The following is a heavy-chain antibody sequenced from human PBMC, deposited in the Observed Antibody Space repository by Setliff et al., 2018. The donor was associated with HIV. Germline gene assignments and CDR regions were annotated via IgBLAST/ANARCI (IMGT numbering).Heavy chain of an antibody. CDR1: GGSISGYY. CDR3: ARVVDADYLDY. V-gene: IGHV4-59*08. CDR2: IYYRGST. J-gene: IGHJ4*02. D-gene: IGHD2-15*01. Sequence: SETLSLTCTVSGGSISGYYWSWIRQPPGKGLEWIGYIYYRGSTDYNPSLKSRVTISIDTSKNQFTLKLNSVTAADTAMYYCARVVDADYLDYWGQGTPVTVSS.